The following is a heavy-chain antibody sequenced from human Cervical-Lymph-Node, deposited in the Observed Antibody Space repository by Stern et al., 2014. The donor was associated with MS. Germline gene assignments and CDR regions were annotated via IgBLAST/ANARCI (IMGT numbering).Heavy chain of an antibody. V-gene: IGHV3-30*04. J-gene: IGHJ4*02. CDR2: ISYDGTNK. D-gene: IGHD2-15*01. Sequence: VQLVESGGGVVQPGRSLRLSCAASGFTFSSYAMHWVRQAPVKGLAWVATISYDGTNKYYADSVKGRFTISRDSSKNTLYLQMNSLRAEDAAVYYCARDMVRYCGGGSCYCADYWGQGTLVTVSS. CDR3: ARDMVRYCGGGSCYCADY. CDR1: GFTFSSYA.